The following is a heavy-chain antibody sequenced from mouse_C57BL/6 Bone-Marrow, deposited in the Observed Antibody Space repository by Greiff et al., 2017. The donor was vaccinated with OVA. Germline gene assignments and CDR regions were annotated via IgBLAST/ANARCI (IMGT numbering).Heavy chain of an antibody. J-gene: IGHJ4*01. CDR3: ARRYGSMDD. CDR1: GFTFSDYG. CDR2: INTGSSNI. Sequence: EVNVVESGGGLVKPGGSLKLSCAASGFTFSDYGMHWVSQAPEKGLEWVAYINTGSSNINYADTVKGRFTLTRDNAKNTLCLQMTELRSEDTAMYYCARRYGSMDDWGQGTSVTVSS. V-gene: IGHV5-17*01. D-gene: IGHD1-2*01.